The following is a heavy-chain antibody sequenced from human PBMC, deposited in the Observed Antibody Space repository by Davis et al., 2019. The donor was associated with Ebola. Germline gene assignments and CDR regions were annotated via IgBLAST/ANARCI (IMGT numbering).Heavy chain of an antibody. Sequence: PSETLSLTCTVSGGSISSGDYYWSWIRQPPGKGLEWIGYIYYSGSTYYNPSLKSRVTISVDTSKNQFSLKLSSVTAADTAVYYCARQSYGDSDASTFDYWGQGTLVTVSS. V-gene: IGHV4-30-4*01. CDR1: GGSISSGDYY. CDR3: ARQSYGDSDASTFDY. J-gene: IGHJ4*02. D-gene: IGHD4-17*01. CDR2: IYYSGST.